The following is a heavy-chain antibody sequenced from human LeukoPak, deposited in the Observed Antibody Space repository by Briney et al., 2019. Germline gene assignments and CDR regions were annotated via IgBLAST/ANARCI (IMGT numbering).Heavy chain of an antibody. J-gene: IGHJ4*02. CDR1: GFTFSDYY. CDR2: ISSSGSTI. V-gene: IGHV3-11*04. CDR3: AKRGSPYCSGGSCGGNVFDY. Sequence: GGSLRLSCAASGFTFSDYYMSWIRQAPGKGLEWVSYISSSGSTIYYADSVKGRFTISRDNSKNTLCLQTNSLRAEDTAVYYCAKRGSPYCSGGSCGGNVFDYWGQGTLVTVSS. D-gene: IGHD2-15*01.